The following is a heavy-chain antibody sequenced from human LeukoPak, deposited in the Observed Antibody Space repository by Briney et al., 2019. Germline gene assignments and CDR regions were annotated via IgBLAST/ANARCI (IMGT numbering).Heavy chain of an antibody. CDR3: AAPSRIQLDY. CDR2: ISSSISSI. Sequence: PGGSLRLSCAASGFTFSSSNLDWVRQAPGKGLEWVSSISSSISSIYYAVSVKGRFTISRDNTKNSLYLQMNSLRSEDTAVYYCAAPSRIQLDYWGQGTLVTVSS. J-gene: IGHJ4*02. CDR1: GFTFSSSN. V-gene: IGHV3-21*04. D-gene: IGHD5-18*01.